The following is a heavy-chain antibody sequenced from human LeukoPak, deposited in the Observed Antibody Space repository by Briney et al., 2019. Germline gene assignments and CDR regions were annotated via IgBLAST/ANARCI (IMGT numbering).Heavy chain of an antibody. D-gene: IGHD2-15*01. V-gene: IGHV3-9*01. CDR2: ISWNSGSM. CDR3: AKELVADAFDI. Sequence: SLRLSCAASGFTFDEYAMHWVRQAPGKGLEWVSGISWNSGSMGYADSVKGRFTISRDNAKNSLYLQMNSLRAEDTALYYCAKELVADAFDIWGQGTMVTVSS. CDR1: GFTFDEYA. J-gene: IGHJ3*02.